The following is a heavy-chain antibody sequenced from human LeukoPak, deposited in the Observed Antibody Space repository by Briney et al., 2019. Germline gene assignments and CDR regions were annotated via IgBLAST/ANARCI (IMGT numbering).Heavy chain of an antibody. Sequence: ASETLSLTCTVSGGSISSYYWSWIRQPPGKGLEWIGYIYYSGSTNYNPSLKSRVTISVDTSKNQFSLKLSSVTAADTAVYYCARGGFGSSGWYNWFDPWGQGTLVTVSS. CDR1: GGSISSYY. D-gene: IGHD6-19*01. CDR3: ARGGFGSSGWYNWFDP. V-gene: IGHV4-59*01. CDR2: IYYSGST. J-gene: IGHJ5*02.